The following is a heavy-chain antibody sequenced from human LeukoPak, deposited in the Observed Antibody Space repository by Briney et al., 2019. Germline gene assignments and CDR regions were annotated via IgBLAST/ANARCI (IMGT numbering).Heavy chain of an antibody. V-gene: IGHV1-46*01. D-gene: IGHD3-10*01. CDR3: ARGPSITMVRGGQWYYYMDV. Sequence: ASVKVSCKASGYTFTSYGISWVRQAPGQGLEWMGIINPSGGSTNYAQKFQGRVTMTRDTSTNTVYMELSSLRSEDTAVYYCARGPSITMVRGGQWYYYMDVWGKGTTVTISS. CDR1: GYTFTSYG. J-gene: IGHJ6*03. CDR2: INPSGGST.